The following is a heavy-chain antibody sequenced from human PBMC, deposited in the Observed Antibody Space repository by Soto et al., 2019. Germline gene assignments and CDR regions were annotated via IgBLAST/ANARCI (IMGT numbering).Heavy chain of an antibody. CDR2: INGASTTT. CDR1: GFSFSSYA. Sequence: DVQLVQSGGGLVQPGGSLRLSCAASGFSFSSYAMHWVRQAPGKGLEWISYINGASTTTFHADSVKGRFTVSRDNAKNSLYLQMSSLRHEDTAVYYCARDLSHWGQGTLVTVSS. CDR3: ARDLSH. J-gene: IGHJ4*02. V-gene: IGHV3-48*02.